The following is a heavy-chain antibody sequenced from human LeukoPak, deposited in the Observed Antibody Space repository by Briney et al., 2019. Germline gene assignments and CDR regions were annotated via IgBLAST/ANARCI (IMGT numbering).Heavy chain of an antibody. CDR3: ARDKSGSFENFDY. Sequence: NPGGSLRLSCAASGFTFSNYDMNWVRQAPGKGLEWVSSISSTSSYIYYADSVKGRFTISRDNAKNSLYLQMNSLRAEDTAVYYCARDKSGSFENFDYWGQGTLVTVSS. CDR2: ISSTSSYI. V-gene: IGHV3-21*01. CDR1: GFTFSNYD. J-gene: IGHJ4*02. D-gene: IGHD1-26*01.